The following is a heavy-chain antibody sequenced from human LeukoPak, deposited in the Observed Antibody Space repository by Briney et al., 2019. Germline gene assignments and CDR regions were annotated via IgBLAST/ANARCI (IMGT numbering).Heavy chain of an antibody. D-gene: IGHD6-13*01. CDR2: SNDSGGT. CDR1: EGTFSGYY. CDR3: AREAGIAAAIDY. V-gene: IGHV4-34*01. Sequence: SSETLSLTCAVYEGTFSGYYWSWIRQPPGKRLEWVGESNDSGGTNYNPSLKSRVTISADKSKNQVSLRLTSVTAADTAVYYCAREAGIAAAIDYWGQGTLVTVSS. J-gene: IGHJ4*02.